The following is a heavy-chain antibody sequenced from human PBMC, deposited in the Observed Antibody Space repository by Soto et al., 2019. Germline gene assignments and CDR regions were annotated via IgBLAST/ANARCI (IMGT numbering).Heavy chain of an antibody. V-gene: IGHV3-33*01. CDR3: AREYDSSGYPREHGMDV. D-gene: IGHD3-22*01. Sequence: AGGSLRLSCAASGFTFSSYGMHWVRQAPGKGLEWVAVIWYDGSNKYYADSVKGRFTISRDNSKNTLYLQMNSLRAEDTAVYYCAREYDSSGYPREHGMDVWGQGTTVTVSS. CDR2: IWYDGSNK. CDR1: GFTFSSYG. J-gene: IGHJ6*02.